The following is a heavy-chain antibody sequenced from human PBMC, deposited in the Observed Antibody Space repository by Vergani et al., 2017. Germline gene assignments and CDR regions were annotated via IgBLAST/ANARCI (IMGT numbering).Heavy chain of an antibody. D-gene: IGHD3-22*01. J-gene: IGHJ4*02. V-gene: IGHV1-2*02. Sequence: QVQLVQSGAEVKKPGASVKVSCKASGYTFTGYYMHWVRQAPGQGLEWIGWINPNSGGTNYAQKFQGRVTMTRNTSISTAYMELSSLRSEDTAVYYCARVWGYYDSPDYWGQGTLVTVSS. CDR1: GYTFTGYY. CDR3: ARVWGYYDSPDY. CDR2: INPNSGGT.